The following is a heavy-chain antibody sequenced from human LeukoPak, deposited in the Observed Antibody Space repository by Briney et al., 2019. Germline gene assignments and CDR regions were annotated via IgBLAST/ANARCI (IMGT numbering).Heavy chain of an antibody. V-gene: IGHV3-7*03. D-gene: IGHD3-22*01. J-gene: IGHJ4*02. CDR2: IKQDGSEK. CDR1: GFTFSSYE. Sequence: GGSLRLSCAASGFTFSSYEINWVRQAPGKGLEWVANIKQDGSEKYYVDSVKGRFTISRDNAKNSLYLQMNSLRAEDTAVYYCARTAINYYDSSGYYSDLFYWGQGTLVTVSS. CDR3: ARTAINYYDSSGYYSDLFY.